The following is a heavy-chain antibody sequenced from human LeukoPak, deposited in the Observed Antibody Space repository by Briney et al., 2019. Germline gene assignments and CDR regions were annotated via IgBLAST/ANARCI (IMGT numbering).Heavy chain of an antibody. V-gene: IGHV1-24*01. CDR2: FDPEDGET. D-gene: IGHD3-10*01. CDR1: GYTLTELS. CDR3: ATEGHYGSGSYPFDY. J-gene: IGHJ4*02. Sequence: ASVKVSCKVSGYTLTELSMHWVRQAPGKGLEWMGGFDPEDGETIYAQKFQGRVTMTEDTPTDTAYMELSSLRSEDTAVYYCATEGHYGSGSYPFDYWGQGTLVTVSS.